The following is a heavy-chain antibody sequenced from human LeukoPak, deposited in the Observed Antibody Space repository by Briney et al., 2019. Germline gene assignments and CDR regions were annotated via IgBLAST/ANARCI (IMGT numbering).Heavy chain of an antibody. V-gene: IGHV3-53*01. Sequence: GGSLRLSCAASGFTFSSYAMSWVRQAPGKGLEWVSVIYSGGSTYYADSVKGRFTISRDNSKNTLYLQMNSLRAEDTAVYYCARVYTYYYDSSGYEDYWGQGTLVTVSS. CDR2: IYSGGST. D-gene: IGHD3-22*01. CDR1: GFTFSSYA. CDR3: ARVYTYYYDSSGYEDY. J-gene: IGHJ4*02.